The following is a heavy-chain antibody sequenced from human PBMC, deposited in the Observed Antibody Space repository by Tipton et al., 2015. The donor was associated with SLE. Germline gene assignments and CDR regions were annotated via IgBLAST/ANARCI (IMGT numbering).Heavy chain of an antibody. D-gene: IGHD1-26*01. J-gene: IGHJ4*02. CDR3: ARARGGSYFLDY. V-gene: IGHV1-46*01. Sequence: QLVQSGAEVKKPGASVRVSCKTSGYTFTSYSIHWVRQAPGQGLEWMGIINPRGGSTRYAQRFQGRVTLTRDTSTKTVYLDLRSLISDDTAVYYCARARGGSYFLDYWGQGTLVTVSS. CDR2: INPRGGST. CDR1: GYTFTSYS.